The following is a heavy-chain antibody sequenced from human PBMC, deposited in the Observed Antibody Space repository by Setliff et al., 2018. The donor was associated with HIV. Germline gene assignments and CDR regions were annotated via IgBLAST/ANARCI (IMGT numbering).Heavy chain of an antibody. J-gene: IGHJ3*02. CDR1: GGSISSSSYY. Sequence: PSETLSLTCTVSGGSISSSSYYWGWVRQPPGKGLEWIGSVYYSGTTYYNPPLTSRVTISVDTSKNQFSLKLTSVTAADTALYYCARHFSIFGVTIISNDAFDIWGRGTMVTVSS. CDR3: ARHFSIFGVTIISNDAFDI. V-gene: IGHV4-39*01. CDR2: VYYSGTT. D-gene: IGHD3-3*01.